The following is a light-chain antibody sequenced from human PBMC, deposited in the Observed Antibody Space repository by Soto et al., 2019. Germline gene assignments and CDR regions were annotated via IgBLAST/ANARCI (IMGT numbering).Light chain of an antibody. V-gene: IGLV4-69*01. Sequence: QPVLTQSPSASASLGASVKLTCTLSTGHINNAIAWHQQHPGKRPRFLMKLNSDGSQIKGDGIPDRFSGSSSGADRYLTISSLQSEDEADYYCQTWVTGLWVFGGGTKLTVL. CDR3: QTWVTGLWV. J-gene: IGLJ3*02. CDR1: TGHINNA. CDR2: LNSDGSQ.